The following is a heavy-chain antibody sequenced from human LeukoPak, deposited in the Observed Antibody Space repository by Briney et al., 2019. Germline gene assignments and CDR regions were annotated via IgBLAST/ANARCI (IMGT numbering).Heavy chain of an antibody. CDR3: ARRPYYYDSSSYWGSYYYYYMDV. D-gene: IGHD3-22*01. J-gene: IGHJ6*03. CDR1: GGSFSGYY. V-gene: IGHV4-34*01. CDR2: INHSGGT. Sequence: PSETLSLTCAVYGGSFSGYYWSWSRQPPGKGLEWIGEINHSGGTNSNPSLKSRVTISVDTSKNQFSLKLSSVTAADTAVYYCARRPYYYDSSSYWGSYYYYYMDVWGEGATVTMSS.